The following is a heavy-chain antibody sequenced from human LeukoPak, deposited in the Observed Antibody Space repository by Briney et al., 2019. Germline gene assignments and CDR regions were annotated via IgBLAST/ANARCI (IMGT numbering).Heavy chain of an antibody. D-gene: IGHD6-13*01. Sequence: SVKVSCKASGGTFSSYAISWVRQAPGQGLEWMGGIIPIFGTANYAQKFQGRVTMTRDTSTSTVYMELSSLRSEDTAVYYCARGHSSSWQHWGQGTLVTVSS. CDR3: ARGHSSSWQH. J-gene: IGHJ4*02. V-gene: IGHV1-69*05. CDR2: IIPIFGTA. CDR1: GGTFSSYA.